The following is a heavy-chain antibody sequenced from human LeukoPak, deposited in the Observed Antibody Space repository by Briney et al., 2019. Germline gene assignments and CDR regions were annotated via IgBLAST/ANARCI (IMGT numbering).Heavy chain of an antibody. CDR3: ARGGYYGSGSYYNYNWFDP. V-gene: IGHV4-4*02. CDR1: GGSISCSNW. D-gene: IGHD3-10*01. Sequence: SETLSLTCAVSGGSISCSNWWGWVRQPPGKGLEWIGEIYHSGSTNYNPSPKSRVTISVDKSKNQFSLKLSSVTAADTAVYYCARGGYYGSGSYYNYNWFDPWGQGTLVTASS. J-gene: IGHJ5*02. CDR2: IYHSGST.